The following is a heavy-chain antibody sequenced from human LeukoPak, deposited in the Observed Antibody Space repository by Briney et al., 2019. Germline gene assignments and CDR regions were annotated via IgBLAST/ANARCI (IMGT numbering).Heavy chain of an antibody. V-gene: IGHV3-30*04. D-gene: IGHD6-19*01. Sequence: PGGSLRLSCAASGFTFSTYAIHWVRQAPGKGLEWVAVISYDGSNKYYADSVKGRFTISRDNSKNTLYLQMNSLRAEDTAVYYCAKDRGQQWLVDWFDPWGQGTLVTVSS. CDR1: GFTFSTYA. CDR2: ISYDGSNK. J-gene: IGHJ5*02. CDR3: AKDRGQQWLVDWFDP.